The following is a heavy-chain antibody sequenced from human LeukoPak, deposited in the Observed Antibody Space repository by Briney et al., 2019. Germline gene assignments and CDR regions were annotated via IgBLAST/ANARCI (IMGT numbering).Heavy chain of an antibody. CDR2: ISAYNGNT. CDR1: GYTFTSYG. D-gene: IGHD6-6*01. Sequence: GASVTVSCKASGYTFTSYGISWVRQAPGQGLEWMGWISAYNGNTNYAQKLQGRVTMTTDTSTSTAYMELRSLRSDDTAVYYCARGSRIAARLHWFDPWGQGTLVTVSS. V-gene: IGHV1-18*01. J-gene: IGHJ5*02. CDR3: ARGSRIAARLHWFDP.